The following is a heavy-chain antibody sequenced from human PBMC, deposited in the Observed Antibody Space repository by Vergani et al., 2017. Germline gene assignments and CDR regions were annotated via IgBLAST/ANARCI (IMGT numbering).Heavy chain of an antibody. D-gene: IGHD3-22*01. CDR3: ARRYDSSGYYYFDY. Sequence: EVQLLESGGGLVQPAGSLRLSCVASRFTFSRSSLSWFRQSPGTGLEGVSAITGRGGATYYADSVKGRLTISRDNSKNTLYLQMNSLRAEDTAVYYCARRYDSSGYYYFDYWGQGTLVTVSS. CDR1: RFTFSRSS. J-gene: IGHJ4*02. V-gene: IGHV3-23*01. CDR2: ITGRGGAT.